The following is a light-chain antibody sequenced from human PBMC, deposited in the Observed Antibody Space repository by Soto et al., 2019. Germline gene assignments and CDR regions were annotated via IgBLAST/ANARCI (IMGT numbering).Light chain of an antibody. CDR1: QGIRDD. V-gene: IGKV1-6*01. J-gene: IGKJ2*01. CDR2: AAS. CDR3: LQDYDYPYT. Sequence: AIQMTQSPSSLSASVGDRVTITCRASQGIRDDLAWCQQRPGKAPKLLIYAASNLQSGVPSRFSGSGSGTDFTLIISSLQPEDFATYYCLQDYDYPYTFGQGTKLEIK.